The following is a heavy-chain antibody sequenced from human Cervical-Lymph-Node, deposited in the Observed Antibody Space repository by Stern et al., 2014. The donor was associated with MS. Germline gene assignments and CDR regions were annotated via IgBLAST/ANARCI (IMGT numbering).Heavy chain of an antibody. CDR1: GGSFSGHY. CDR2: IHPSGRT. J-gene: IGHJ4*02. D-gene: IGHD1-14*01. CDR3: ARGLDQYKGGDS. V-gene: IGHV4-34*01. Sequence: QVQLQQWGAGLLKPSETLSLTCAVYGGSFSGHYCSWTRQAPGKGLEWIGEIHPSGRTYHNPSLKGRVTISADTSRNQFSLRLSSVTAADTAVYYCARGLDQYKGGDSWGQGTLVTVSS.